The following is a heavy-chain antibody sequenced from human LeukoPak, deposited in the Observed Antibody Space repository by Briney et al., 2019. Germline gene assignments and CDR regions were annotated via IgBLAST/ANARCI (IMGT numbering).Heavy chain of an antibody. CDR1: GYTFTSYG. CDR3: ARDNAGSDDYGDYAFPYYYYMDV. CDR2: ISAYNANT. D-gene: IGHD4-17*01. V-gene: IGHV1-18*01. J-gene: IGHJ6*03. Sequence: ASVKVSCKASGYTFTSYGISWVRQAPGQGLEWMGWISAYNANTNYAQKLQGRVTMTTDTSTSTAYMELRSLRSDDTAVYYCARDNAGSDDYGDYAFPYYYYMDVWGKGTTVTVSS.